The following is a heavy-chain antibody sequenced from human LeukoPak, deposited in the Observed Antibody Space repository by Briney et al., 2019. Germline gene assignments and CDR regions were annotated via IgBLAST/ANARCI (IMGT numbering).Heavy chain of an antibody. Sequence: GGSLRLSCTASGFSFNTYWMTWVRQAPAKGLEWVANIKQDGSEKYYVDSVKGRFTISRDNAKNSLFLEMNSLRAEDTAVYYCARDPRSAGRYNWFDPWGQGTLVTVSS. J-gene: IGHJ5*02. V-gene: IGHV3-7*03. D-gene: IGHD2-15*01. CDR1: GFSFNTYW. CDR3: ARDPRSAGRYNWFDP. CDR2: IKQDGSEK.